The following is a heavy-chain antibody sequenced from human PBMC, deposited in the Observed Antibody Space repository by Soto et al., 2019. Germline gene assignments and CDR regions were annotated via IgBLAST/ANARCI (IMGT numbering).Heavy chain of an antibody. V-gene: IGHV4-31*03. Sequence: QVQLQESGPGLVRPSQTLSLTCTVSGDSISVGGYYWSWIRQHPGKGLEWIGYIYYSGHTYYNPTLKSRVTISVDTSKNQSSLNLTSVTAAGTAVYYCARGIRSWGQGTTVTVSS. CDR2: IYYSGHT. J-gene: IGHJ6*02. CDR3: ARGIRS. D-gene: IGHD3-16*01. CDR1: GDSISVGGYY.